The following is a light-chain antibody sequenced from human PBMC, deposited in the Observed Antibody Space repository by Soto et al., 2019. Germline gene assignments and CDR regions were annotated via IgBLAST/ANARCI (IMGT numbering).Light chain of an antibody. CDR2: GAF. J-gene: IGKJ4*01. Sequence: EIVMTQSPATLSVSPGETATLSCRASQSVSYNFAWYPHKPGQGPRLLIYGAFTRATGIPARFSGSGSGTDFNIAISSMPSEDFAVYYCRNYKNWPPLSFCGGTKVEIK. V-gene: IGKV3-15*01. CDR3: RNYKNWPPLS. CDR1: QSVSYN.